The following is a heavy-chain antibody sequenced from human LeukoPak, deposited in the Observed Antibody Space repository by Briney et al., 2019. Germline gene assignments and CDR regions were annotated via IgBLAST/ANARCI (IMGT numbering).Heavy chain of an antibody. Sequence: GGSLRLSCAASGFTFSTYAMRWVRQAPGKGLEWVSSISGSDGSTYYADSVKGRFTISRDNSKNTLYLQMNNLRAEDTAVYYCAKGESHPKYYFDYWGQGTLVTVSS. J-gene: IGHJ4*02. D-gene: IGHD3-10*01. CDR3: AKGESHPKYYFDY. CDR1: GFTFSTYA. V-gene: IGHV3-23*01. CDR2: ISGSDGST.